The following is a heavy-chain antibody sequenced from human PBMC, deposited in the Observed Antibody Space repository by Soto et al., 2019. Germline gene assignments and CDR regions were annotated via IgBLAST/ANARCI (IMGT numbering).Heavy chain of an antibody. J-gene: IGHJ6*02. CDR1: GGSISSGGYY. CDR3: ARWPGYRLGFGVVTRYYYCGMDV. Sequence: SETLSLTCTVSGGSISSGGYYWSWIRQHPGKGLEWIGYIYYSGSTYYNPSLKSRVTISVDTSKNQFSLKLSSVTAADTAVYYCARWPGYRLGFGVVTRYYYCGMDVWGQGTTVTVSS. CDR2: IYYSGST. D-gene: IGHD3-3*01. V-gene: IGHV4-31*03.